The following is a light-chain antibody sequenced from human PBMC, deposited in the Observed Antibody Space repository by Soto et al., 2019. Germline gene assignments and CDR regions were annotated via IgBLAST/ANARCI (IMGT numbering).Light chain of an antibody. V-gene: IGKV3-20*01. CDR3: QQYDSSPRT. CDR2: DAS. Sequence: DIVLTQSPDTLSLSPGERATLSCRASQSVTSSSLAWYQQKPGQAPRLLIYDASSRATGIPDRFSGSGSGTDFTLTISRLEPEDFAVYWCQQYDSSPRTFGQGTKVDIK. J-gene: IGKJ1*01. CDR1: QSVTSSS.